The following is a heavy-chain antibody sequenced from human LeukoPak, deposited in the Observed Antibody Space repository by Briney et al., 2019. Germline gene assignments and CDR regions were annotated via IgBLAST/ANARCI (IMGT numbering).Heavy chain of an antibody. CDR3: ARYPDIVVVPAAVDAFDI. CDR1: GGSITSYY. J-gene: IGHJ3*02. Sequence: SETQSLTCTVSGGSITSYYWSWIRQPPGKGLEWIGYIYYSGSTNYNPSLKSRVTISVDTSKNPFSLKLSSVTAADTAVYYCARYPDIVVVPAAVDAFDIWGQGTMVTVSS. V-gene: IGHV4-59*01. CDR2: IYYSGST. D-gene: IGHD2-2*01.